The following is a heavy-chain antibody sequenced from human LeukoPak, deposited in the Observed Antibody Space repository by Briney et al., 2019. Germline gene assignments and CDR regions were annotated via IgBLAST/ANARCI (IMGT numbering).Heavy chain of an antibody. Sequence: GGSLRLCCAASGFTFSSYAMSWVRQAPGKGLEWVSAISGSGGSTYYADSVKGRFTISRDNSKNTLCLQMNSLRAEDTAVYYCAKNYDFWSGPFDYWGQGTLVTVSS. CDR2: ISGSGGST. CDR1: GFTFSSYA. CDR3: AKNYDFWSGPFDY. V-gene: IGHV3-23*01. J-gene: IGHJ4*02. D-gene: IGHD3-3*01.